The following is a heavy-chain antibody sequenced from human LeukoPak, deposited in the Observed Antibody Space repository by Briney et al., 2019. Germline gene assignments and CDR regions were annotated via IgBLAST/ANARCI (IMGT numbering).Heavy chain of an antibody. V-gene: IGHV3-23*01. Sequence: GGSLRLSCAASGFIFSSYAMSWVRQAPGKGLEWVSAISGSGGSTYYADSVKGRFTISRDNSKNTLYLQMNSLRAEDTAVYYCAKAASLLLGSRRSGWYVDYWGQGTLVTVSS. CDR2: ISGSGGST. CDR3: AKAASLLLGSRRSGWYVDY. D-gene: IGHD6-19*01. CDR1: GFIFSSYA. J-gene: IGHJ4*02.